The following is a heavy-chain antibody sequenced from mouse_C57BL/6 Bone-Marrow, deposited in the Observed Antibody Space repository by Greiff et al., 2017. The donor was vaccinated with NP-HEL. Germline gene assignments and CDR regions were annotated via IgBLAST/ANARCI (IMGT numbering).Heavy chain of an antibody. CDR1: GFSLTSYG. V-gene: IGHV2-2*01. CDR3: DSPYDYDAMDY. Sequence: QVQLKESGPGLVQPSQCLSITCTVSGFSLTSYGVHWVRQSPGKGLEWLGVIWSGGSTDYNAAFISRLSISKDNSKSQVFFKMNSLQADDTAIYYCDSPYDYDAMDYWGQGTSVTVSS. CDR2: IWSGGST. J-gene: IGHJ4*01.